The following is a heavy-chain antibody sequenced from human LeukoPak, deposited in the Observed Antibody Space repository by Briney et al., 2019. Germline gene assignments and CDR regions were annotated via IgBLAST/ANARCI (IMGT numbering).Heavy chain of an antibody. D-gene: IGHD2-15*01. Sequence: SVKVSCKASAYAFTCYYMHWVRHAPAQGLEWMGRINPNSGDTNYAQKVQGTVPMTRDTSNSKAYMELSRLTSDDTAVYYCARGVVGGADTQMDYWGQGTLATVSS. CDR2: INPNSGDT. V-gene: IGHV1-2*06. CDR3: ARGVVGGADTQMDY. J-gene: IGHJ4*02. CDR1: AYAFTCYY.